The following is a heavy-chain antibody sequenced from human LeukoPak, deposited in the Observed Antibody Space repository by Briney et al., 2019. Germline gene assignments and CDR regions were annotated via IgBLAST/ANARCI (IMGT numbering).Heavy chain of an antibody. D-gene: IGHD3-22*01. Sequence: GGSLRLSCAASGFTFSTYGMHWVRQAPGKGLEWVAVISYDGSNKYYADSVKGRFSISRDNSQNTLYLQMNSLRAEDTAVYYCVKGHYYDTYGQYSYAEYWGQGARVTVSS. CDR2: ISYDGSNK. CDR1: GFTFSTYG. CDR3: VKGHYYDTYGQYSYAEY. V-gene: IGHV3-30*18. J-gene: IGHJ4*02.